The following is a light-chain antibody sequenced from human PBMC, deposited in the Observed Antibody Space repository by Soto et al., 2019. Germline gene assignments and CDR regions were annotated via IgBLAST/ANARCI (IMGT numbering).Light chain of an antibody. V-gene: IGKV1-6*01. CDR1: QVIRND. CDR3: LHDHNYPWT. CDR2: GAS. J-gene: IGKJ1*01. Sequence: AIQMTQSPSSLSASVGDRVTITCRASQVIRNDLGWYQQKPGKAPKLMIYGASNLQSGVPSRFSGSGSGTDFTLTITSLQPEAFATYYCLHDHNYPWTFGQGTKVDIK.